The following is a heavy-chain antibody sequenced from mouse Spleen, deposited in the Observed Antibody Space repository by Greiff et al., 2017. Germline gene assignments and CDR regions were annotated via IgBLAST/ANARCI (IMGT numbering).Heavy chain of an antibody. CDR1: GFSLTNYA. D-gene: IGHD1-1*01. J-gene: IGHJ2*01. CDR2: IWSDGST. CDR3: ARNNGYYGSSFDY. V-gene: IGHV2-4-1*01. Sequence: VMLVESGPGLVAPSQSLSITCTVSGFSLTNYAVHWVRQSPGKGLEWLGVIWSDGSTDYNAAFISRLSISKDNSKSQVFFKMNSLQADDTAIYYCARNNGYYGSSFDYWGQGTTLTVSS.